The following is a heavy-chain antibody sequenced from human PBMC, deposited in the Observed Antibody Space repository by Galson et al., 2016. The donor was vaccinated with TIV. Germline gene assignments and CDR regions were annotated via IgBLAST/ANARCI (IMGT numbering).Heavy chain of an antibody. J-gene: IGHJ4*01. CDR3: AKTRDSTSRYYFDY. CDR2: ISFDGNIE. Sequence: SLRLSCAATGFTFRSFAMHWVRRAPGKGLEWMAVISFDGNIENYAESVKGRFSISRDNSKKTLYLEMNSLRVDDTAVYYCAKTRDSTSRYYFDYWGHGTLVTVSS. V-gene: IGHV3-30*18. D-gene: IGHD2/OR15-2a*01. CDR1: GFTFRSFA.